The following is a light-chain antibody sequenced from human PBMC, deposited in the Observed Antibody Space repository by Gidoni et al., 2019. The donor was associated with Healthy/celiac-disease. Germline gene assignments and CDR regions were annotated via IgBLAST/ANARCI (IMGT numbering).Light chain of an antibody. Sequence: EIVLTQSPCTLSLSPGERATLSCRASQSVSSSYLAWYQQKPGQAPRLLIYGESSRATGIPDRFSGSGSGTDFTLTISRLEPEDFAVYYCQQYGSTPWTFGQGTKVEIK. CDR2: GES. J-gene: IGKJ1*01. V-gene: IGKV3-20*01. CDR1: QSVSSSY. CDR3: QQYGSTPWT.